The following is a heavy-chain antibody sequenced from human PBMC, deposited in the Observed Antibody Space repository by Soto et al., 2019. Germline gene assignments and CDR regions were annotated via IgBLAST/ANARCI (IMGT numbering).Heavy chain of an antibody. V-gene: IGHV3-30*18. J-gene: IGHJ4*02. CDR1: GFTFSNYG. CDR3: AKEGPITNWYFDY. D-gene: IGHD1-1*01. CDR2: ISYDGNVA. Sequence: QVQLVESGGGVVQPGRSLRLSYAASGFTFSNYGMHWVRQAPGKGLEWVIVISYDGNVAYYADSVKGRFTISRDNSKNTLYLQLNSLRTEDTAIYYCAKEGPITNWYFDYWGQGTLVTVSS.